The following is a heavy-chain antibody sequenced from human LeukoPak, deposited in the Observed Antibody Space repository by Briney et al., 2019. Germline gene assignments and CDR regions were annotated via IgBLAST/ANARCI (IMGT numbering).Heavy chain of an antibody. Sequence: ASVKVSCKASDYTFISYGISWVRQAPGQALEWMGWINPYNGNTNYVQKLQGRVTMTTETSTSTAYMELRSLRSDDTAVYYCARVAAADYFDYWGQGTLVTVSS. CDR1: DYTFISYG. CDR2: INPYNGNT. V-gene: IGHV1-18*04. D-gene: IGHD6-13*01. CDR3: ARVAAADYFDY. J-gene: IGHJ4*02.